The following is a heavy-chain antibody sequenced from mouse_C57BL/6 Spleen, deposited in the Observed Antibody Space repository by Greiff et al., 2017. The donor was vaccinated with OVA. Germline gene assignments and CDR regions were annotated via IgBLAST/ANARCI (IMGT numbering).Heavy chain of an antibody. CDR3: ARMVLYAMDY. J-gene: IGHJ4*01. CDR2: ISSGGSYT. V-gene: IGHV5-6*02. D-gene: IGHD1-1*02. CDR1: GFTFSSYG. Sequence: DVKLVESGGDLVKPGGSLKLSCAASGFTFSSYGMSWVRQTPDKRLEWVATISSGGSYTYYPDSVKGRFTISRDNAKNTLYLQMSSLKSEDTAMYYCARMVLYAMDYWGQGTSVTVSS.